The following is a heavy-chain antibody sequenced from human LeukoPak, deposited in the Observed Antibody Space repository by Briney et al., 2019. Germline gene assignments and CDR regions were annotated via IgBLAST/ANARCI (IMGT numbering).Heavy chain of an antibody. V-gene: IGHV1-8*03. CDR1: GYTFTTFD. Sequence: ASVKVSCKASGYTFTTFDINWARQAPGQGLEWMGWVSPNSGITVYAQKFQDRVTITGDTSISTAYMELSSLRSEDTAVYYCARGSPGGGDVETWGQGTLVTVSS. CDR2: VSPNSGIT. CDR3: ARGSPGGGDVET. D-gene: IGHD2-21*02. J-gene: IGHJ4*02.